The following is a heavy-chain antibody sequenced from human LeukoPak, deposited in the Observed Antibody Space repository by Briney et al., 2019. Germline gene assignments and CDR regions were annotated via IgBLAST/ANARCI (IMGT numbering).Heavy chain of an antibody. CDR2: INHSGST. Sequence: SETLSLTCAVYGGSFSGYYWSWIRQPPGKGLEWIGEINHSGSTNYNPSLKSRVIISVDTSKNQFSLKLSSVTAADTAVYYCARGDCSSTSCSFDYWGQGTLVTVSS. CDR3: ARGDCSSTSCSFDY. D-gene: IGHD2-2*01. J-gene: IGHJ4*02. V-gene: IGHV4-34*01. CDR1: GGSFSGYY.